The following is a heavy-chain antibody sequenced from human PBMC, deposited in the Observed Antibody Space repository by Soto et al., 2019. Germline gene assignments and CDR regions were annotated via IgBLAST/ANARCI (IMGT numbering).Heavy chain of an antibody. CDR2: ISGSGGST. J-gene: IGHJ4*02. V-gene: IGHV3-23*01. CDR3: AKDGEYGDYGGAFDY. CDR1: GLTFSSYA. Sequence: EVQLLESGGGLVQPGGSLRLSCAASGLTFSSYAMSWVRQAPGKGLEWVSTISGSGGSTYYADSVKGRFTISRDNSKNTLDLQMNSLRAEDTAVYYCAKDGEYGDYGGAFDYWGQGTLVTVSS. D-gene: IGHD4-17*01.